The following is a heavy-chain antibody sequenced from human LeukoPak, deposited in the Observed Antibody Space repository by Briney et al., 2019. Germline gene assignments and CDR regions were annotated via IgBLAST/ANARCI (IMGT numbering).Heavy chain of an antibody. CDR3: ARSSVSGNYGMDV. D-gene: IGHD6-25*01. CDR1: GGSITSGGYY. J-gene: IGHJ6*02. CDR2: IYYSGTT. V-gene: IGHV4-31*03. Sequence: SETLSLTCTVFGGSITSGGYYWSWIRQHPGKGLEWIGFIYYSGTTYYTPSLKSRVTISVDTSKNQFSLKLTSVTAADTAVYYCARSSVSGNYGMDVWGQGTTVTVS.